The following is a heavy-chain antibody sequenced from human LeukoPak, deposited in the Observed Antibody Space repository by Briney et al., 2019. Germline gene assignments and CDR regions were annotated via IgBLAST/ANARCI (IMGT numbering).Heavy chain of an antibody. CDR1: GGSFRSYY. V-gene: IGHV4-34*01. CDR3: ATIKRGSIYGYFDF. D-gene: IGHD5-18*01. J-gene: IGHJ4*02. CDR2: INHSGST. Sequence: PSETLSLTCAVYGGSFRSYYWSWIRQPPGKGLEWIGEINHSGSTNYNPSLKSRVTISVDTSKNQFSLRLSSVTAADTAVYYCATIKRGSIYGYFDFWGQGILVTVSS.